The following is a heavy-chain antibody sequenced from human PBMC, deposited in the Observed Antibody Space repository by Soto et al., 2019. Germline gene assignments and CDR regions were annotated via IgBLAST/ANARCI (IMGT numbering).Heavy chain of an antibody. J-gene: IGHJ4*01. D-gene: IGHD3-22*01. V-gene: IGHV4-34*01. CDR1: GGSFSAYY. CDR3: ARGRVENVDSSVFYEY. Sequence: PSETLSLTCAVYGGSFSAYYWSWIRQPPGKGLGWIGEINHSGGTSYNPSLKSRVTISVDTSKTQFSLKLTSVTAADRAVYYCARGRVENVDSSVFYEYWGHGTPVTVS. CDR2: INHSGGT.